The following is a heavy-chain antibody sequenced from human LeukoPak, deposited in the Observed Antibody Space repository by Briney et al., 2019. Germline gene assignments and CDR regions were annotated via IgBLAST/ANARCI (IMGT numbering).Heavy chain of an antibody. CDR2: ISGSGSTI. V-gene: IGHV3-23*01. CDR1: GFTFSSYA. D-gene: IGHD3-10*01. CDR3: ARDGSMVRGVTPPFDY. Sequence: PGGSLRLSCAASGFTFSSYAMSWVRQAPGKGLEWVSAISGSGSTIYYADSVKGRFTISRDNAKNSLYLQMNSLRAEDTAVYYCARDGSMVRGVTPPFDYWGQGTLVTVSS. J-gene: IGHJ4*02.